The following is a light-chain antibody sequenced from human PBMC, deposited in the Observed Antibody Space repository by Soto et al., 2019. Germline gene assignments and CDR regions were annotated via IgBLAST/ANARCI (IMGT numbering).Light chain of an antibody. CDR3: VTWDSSLGDVV. Sequence: QSVLTQPPSVSAAVGQEVTISCSGSNSNLGIDYMSWYQQIPGTAPKLLIYDNTRRPSGIPDRFSVSRSATSATLVITGLQAGDEDDYYCVTWDSSLGDVVFGGGTQLTVL. V-gene: IGLV1-51*01. CDR1: NSNLGIDY. CDR2: DNT. J-gene: IGLJ2*01.